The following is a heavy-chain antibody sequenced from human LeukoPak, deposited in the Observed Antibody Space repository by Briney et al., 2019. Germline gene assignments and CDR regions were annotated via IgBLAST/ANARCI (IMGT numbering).Heavy chain of an antibody. Sequence: GGSLRHSCAASGFLFSDYWMSWVRQAPGKGLEWVANIKQDGSEISYVDSVKGRFTISRDNAKNSLSLQMNSLRAEDTAVYYCASHYYGSGKFENWGQGTLVTVSS. V-gene: IGHV3-7*01. CDR1: GFLFSDYW. CDR3: ASHYYGSGKFEN. D-gene: IGHD3-10*01. CDR2: IKQDGSEI. J-gene: IGHJ4*02.